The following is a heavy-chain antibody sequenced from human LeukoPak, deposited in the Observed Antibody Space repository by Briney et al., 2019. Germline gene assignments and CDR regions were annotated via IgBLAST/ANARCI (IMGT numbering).Heavy chain of an antibody. CDR3: AKDHPSCGGRDCLLFDN. J-gene: IGHJ4*02. Sequence: GGSLRLSCAASGFTFSTFAMSWGRQAPGKGLEWVSTITRSGAAKYYADSVKGRFTISRDNSKNTLYLQMDSLSAEDTALYYCAKDHPSCGGRDCLLFDNWGQGTLVIVSS. V-gene: IGHV3-23*01. CDR2: ITRSGAAK. CDR1: GFTFSTFA. D-gene: IGHD2-21*01.